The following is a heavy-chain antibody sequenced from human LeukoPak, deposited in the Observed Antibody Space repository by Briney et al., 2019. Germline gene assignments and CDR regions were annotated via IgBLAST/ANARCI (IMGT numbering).Heavy chain of an antibody. D-gene: IGHD5-24*01. CDR1: GGSISTGPHF. V-gene: IGHV4-39*07. Sequence: SEILSLTCTVSGGSISTGPHFWGWIRQPPGKGLEWIGSISYSGTTYFSPSLKSRVSMSVDTSKNQFSLRLNSVTAADTAEYYCASEEMAKIGTFDYWGQGTLVTVSS. CDR2: ISYSGTT. J-gene: IGHJ4*02. CDR3: ASEEMAKIGTFDY.